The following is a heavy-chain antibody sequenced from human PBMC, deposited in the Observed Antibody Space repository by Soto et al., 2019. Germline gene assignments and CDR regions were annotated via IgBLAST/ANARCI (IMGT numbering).Heavy chain of an antibody. CDR2: IKSKTDGGTT. CDR3: TAMGRGYDFGRGYSMGGGMDV. CDR1: GFTFSYAW. Sequence: EEQLVESGGALVKPGGSLRLSCAASGFTFSYAWMNWVRQAPGKGLEWVGRIKSKTDGGTTDYAAPVKGKFTISRDDSKNTLYLQMNSLESEDTAVYYCTAMGRGYDFGRGYSMGGGMDVW. J-gene: IGHJ6*01. V-gene: IGHV3-15*07. D-gene: IGHD3-3*01.